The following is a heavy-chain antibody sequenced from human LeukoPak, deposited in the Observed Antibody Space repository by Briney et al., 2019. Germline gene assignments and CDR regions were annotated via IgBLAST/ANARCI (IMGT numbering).Heavy chain of an antibody. CDR3: ARDRSLGELTTESPSFDY. J-gene: IGHJ4*02. V-gene: IGHV4-4*07. D-gene: IGHD3-16*01. CDR1: GASISTYY. Sequence: SETLSLTCTVFGASISTYYWGWIRQPAGKGLEWIGRIYTSGNTKYNPSLRSRVTMSIDTSKNQFSLKLSSVTAADTAVYYCARDRSLGELTTESPSFDYWGQGALVTVSS. CDR2: IYTSGNT.